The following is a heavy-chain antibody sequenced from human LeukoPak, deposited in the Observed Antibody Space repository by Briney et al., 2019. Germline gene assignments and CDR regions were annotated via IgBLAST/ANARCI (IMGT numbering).Heavy chain of an antibody. V-gene: IGHV3-23*01. J-gene: IGHJ4*02. CDR3: ARGIWTALDY. Sequence: GGSLRLSCAASGFTFDDYGMSWVRQAPGKGLEWVSAISGSGGSTYYADSVKGRFTISRDNSKNTLYLQMNSLRAEDTAVYYCARGIWTALDYWGQGTLVTVSS. D-gene: IGHD2-21*02. CDR1: GFTFDDYG. CDR2: ISGSGGST.